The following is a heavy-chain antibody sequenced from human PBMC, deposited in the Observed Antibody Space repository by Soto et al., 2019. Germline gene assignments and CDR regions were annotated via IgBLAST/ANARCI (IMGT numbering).Heavy chain of an antibody. CDR2: IYYSGST. V-gene: IGHV4-39*01. Sequence: SETLSLTCTVSGGSISSSSYYWGWIRQPPGKGLEWIGSIYYSGSTYYNPSLKSRVTISVDTSKNQFSLKLSSVTAADTAVYYCASLGKDIVVVPAAMSDYWGQGTLVTVSS. J-gene: IGHJ4*02. CDR1: GGSISSSSYY. D-gene: IGHD2-2*01. CDR3: ASLGKDIVVVPAAMSDY.